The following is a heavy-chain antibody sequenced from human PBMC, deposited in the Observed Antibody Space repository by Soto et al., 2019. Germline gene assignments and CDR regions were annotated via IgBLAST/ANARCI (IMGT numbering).Heavy chain of an antibody. J-gene: IGHJ4*02. V-gene: IGHV1-2*02. CDR1: GYTFTGYY. D-gene: IGHD3-3*01. CDR3: AVGAVLRFLEWLSYFDY. Sequence: WASVKVSCKASGYTFTGYYMHWVRQAPGQGLEWMGWINPNSGGTNYSQKFQGRVTMTRDTSISTAYMELSSLRSEDTAVYYFAVGAVLRFLEWLSYFDYWGQGTLVTVSS. CDR2: INPNSGGT.